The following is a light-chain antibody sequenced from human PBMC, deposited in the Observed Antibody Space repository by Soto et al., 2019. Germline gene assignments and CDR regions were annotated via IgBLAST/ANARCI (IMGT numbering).Light chain of an antibody. J-gene: IGKJ1*01. CDR2: AAS. Sequence: IRMTHSPSSLSESTGARVTTPCLASQGISSYLAWYQQKPGKAPKLLIYAASSLQRGVPSRFSGSGSGTEFTLTISSLLPDDFATYYCQQYNRFSTWTFGQGTKVDIK. CDR1: QGISSY. V-gene: IGKV1-8*01. CDR3: QQYNRFSTWT.